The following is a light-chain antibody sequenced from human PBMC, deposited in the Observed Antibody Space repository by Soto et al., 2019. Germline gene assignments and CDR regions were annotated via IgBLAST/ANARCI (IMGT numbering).Light chain of an antibody. CDR2: DTS. CDR3: LLPFPGAVV. CDR1: TGTVTSGHF. Sequence: QAVVTQEPSLTVSPGGTVTLTCRSSTGTVTSGHFPFWFQQKPGQAPRTLISDTSNKHSWTPARFSGSLLGDKAALTLSGTQPEDEAEYYCLLPFPGAVVFGGGTKLTVL. V-gene: IGLV7-46*01. J-gene: IGLJ2*01.